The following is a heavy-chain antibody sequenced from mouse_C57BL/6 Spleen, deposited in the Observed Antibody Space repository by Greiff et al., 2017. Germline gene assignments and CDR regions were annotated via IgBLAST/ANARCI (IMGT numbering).Heavy chain of an antibody. Sequence: QVQLQQPGAELVKPGASVKLSCKASGYTFTSYWMHWVKQRPGRGLEWIGRIDPNSGGTKYNEKFKSKATLTVDKPASTAYMQLSSLTSEDSAVYYGARCSTTVVDWYFDVWGTGTTVTVSS. V-gene: IGHV1-72*01. CDR1: GYTFTSYW. CDR2: IDPNSGGT. CDR3: ARCSTTVVDWYFDV. D-gene: IGHD1-1*01. J-gene: IGHJ1*03.